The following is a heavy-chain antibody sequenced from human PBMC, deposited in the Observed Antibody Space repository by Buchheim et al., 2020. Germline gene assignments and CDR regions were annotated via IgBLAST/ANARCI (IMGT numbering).Heavy chain of an antibody. CDR2: ISGSGGTT. D-gene: IGHD3-22*01. V-gene: IGHV3-23*01. CDR3: AKGLYDSSGYYYSFDY. Sequence: EVHLLESGGGLVQPGGSLRLSCAASGFTFSSYGMSWVRQAPGKGLEWVSAISGSGGTTYYADSVKGRFTVSRDHSKNTLYFQMNSLRAEDTAVYYCAKGLYDSSGYYYSFDYWGQGTL. J-gene: IGHJ4*02. CDR1: GFTFSSYG.